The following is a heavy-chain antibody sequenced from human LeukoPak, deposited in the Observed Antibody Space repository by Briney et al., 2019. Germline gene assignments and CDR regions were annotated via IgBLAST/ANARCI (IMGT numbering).Heavy chain of an antibody. CDR1: GYTFTAYY. CDR2: IYPDSGGT. D-gene: IGHD6-19*01. CDR3: ARDRWAVAGFSDIDY. J-gene: IGHJ4*02. Sequence: GASVKVSCKASGYTFTAYYMHWVRQAPGQGLEWMGWIYPDSGGTNYAQKFQGRVTMTWDTSISTVYMELSRLTSDDTAVYYCARDRWAVAGFSDIDYWGQGALVTVSS. V-gene: IGHV1-2*02.